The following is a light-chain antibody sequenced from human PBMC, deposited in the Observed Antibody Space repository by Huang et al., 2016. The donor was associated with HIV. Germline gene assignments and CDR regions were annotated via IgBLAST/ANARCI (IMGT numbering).Light chain of an antibody. CDR3: QQYDNRPTT. CDR1: QRVSNN. V-gene: IGKV3-15*01. Sequence: EILMTQSPDTLSVSPGEGATLSCRASQRVSNNLAWYQQKPGQAPRLLIYGASTRATGIPARISGSGSGTEFTLTISSLQSEDFAVYYCQQYDNRPTTFGQGTRLEIK. J-gene: IGKJ5*01. CDR2: GAS.